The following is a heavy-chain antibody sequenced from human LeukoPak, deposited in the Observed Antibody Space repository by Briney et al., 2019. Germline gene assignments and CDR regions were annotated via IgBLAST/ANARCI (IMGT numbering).Heavy chain of an antibody. CDR1: GGTFSSYA. Sequence: SVKVSCKASGGTFSSYAISWVRQAPGQGLEWMGGIIPIFGTANYAQKFQGRVTITTDESTSTAYMELSSLRSEDTAVYYCASSPYYDFWSGHQVYYYYYMDVWGKGTTVTVSS. D-gene: IGHD3-3*01. CDR3: ASSPYYDFWSGHQVYYYYYMDV. V-gene: IGHV1-69*05. CDR2: IIPIFGTA. J-gene: IGHJ6*03.